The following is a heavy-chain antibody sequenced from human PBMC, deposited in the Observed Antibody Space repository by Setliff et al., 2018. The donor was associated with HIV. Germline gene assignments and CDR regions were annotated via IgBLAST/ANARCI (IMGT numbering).Heavy chain of an antibody. CDR1: GYSFRNYG. J-gene: IGHJ4*02. D-gene: IGHD6-13*01. Sequence: ASVKVSCKTSGYSFRNYGITWARLAPGRGLEWMGWINNYNGNTNSAQKFRDRVSLSADTSSTTTYLELRNLTFDDTALYYCARMKWGGSAAAGWDYWGQGTQVTVSS. CDR3: ARMKWGGSAAAGWDY. CDR2: INNYNGNT. V-gene: IGHV1-18*01.